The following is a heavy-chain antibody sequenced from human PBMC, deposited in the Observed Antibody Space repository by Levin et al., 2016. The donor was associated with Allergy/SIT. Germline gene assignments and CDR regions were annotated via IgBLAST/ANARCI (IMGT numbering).Heavy chain of an antibody. CDR2: IDPSDSYT. V-gene: IGHV5-10-1*01. Sequence: VRQMPGKGLEWMGRIDPSDSYTNYSPSFQGHVTISTDKSINTVYLQWTSLKASDTAMYYCARASVFWSGHDHWGQGTPVTVSS. D-gene: IGHD3-3*01. CDR3: ARASVFWSGHDH. J-gene: IGHJ4*02.